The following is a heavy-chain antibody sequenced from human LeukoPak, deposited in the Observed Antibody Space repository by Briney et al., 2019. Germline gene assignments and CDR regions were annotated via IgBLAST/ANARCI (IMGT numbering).Heavy chain of an antibody. D-gene: IGHD5-12*01. CDR2: ISSSGSTI. CDR3: ASPSEYSDYGWPLFDY. J-gene: IGHJ4*02. CDR1: GFTFSDYY. V-gene: IGHV3-11*01. Sequence: PGGSLRLSCAASGFTFSDYYMSWIRQAPGKGLEWVSYISSSGSTIYYADSVKGRFTISRDNSKNTLYLQMNSLRAEDTAVYYCASPSEYSDYGWPLFDYWGQGTLVTVSS.